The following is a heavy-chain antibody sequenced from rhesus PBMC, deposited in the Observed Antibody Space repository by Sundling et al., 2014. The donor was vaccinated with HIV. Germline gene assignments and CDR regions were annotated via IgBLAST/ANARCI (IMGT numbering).Heavy chain of an antibody. CDR2: INPKTGGT. CDR3: ARDEDDYGYFYTEGYWDY. V-gene: IGHV1-138*01. D-gene: IGHD3-9*01. Sequence: QVQLVQSGAEVKKPGSSVKVSCKASGYTFTDYYIHWVRQAPGQGLEWMGEINPKTGGTYFIQKFQGRVTMTRDTSTSTAYMELSSLRSEDTAVYYCARDEDDYGYFYTEGYWDYWGQGVLVTVSS. CDR1: GYTFTDYY. J-gene: IGHJ4*01.